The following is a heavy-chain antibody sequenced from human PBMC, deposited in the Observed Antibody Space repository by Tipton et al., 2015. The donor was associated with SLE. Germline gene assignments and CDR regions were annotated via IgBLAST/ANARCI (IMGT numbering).Heavy chain of an antibody. J-gene: IGHJ2*01. CDR2: MYYTGSA. Sequence: TLSLSCTVSGGSISSHYWSWIRQPPGKGLEWIGYMYYTGSAHYNPSLRNRVTMSLDTSKNQFSLKLSSVTAADTAVYYCARTNLKGSLVDWYFDLWGRGTLVTVSS. V-gene: IGHV4-59*11. CDR3: ARTNLKGSLVDWYFDL. D-gene: IGHD2-15*01. CDR1: GGSISSHY.